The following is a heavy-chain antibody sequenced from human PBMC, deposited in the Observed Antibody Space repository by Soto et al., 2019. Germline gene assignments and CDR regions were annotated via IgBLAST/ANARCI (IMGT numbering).Heavy chain of an antibody. J-gene: IGHJ3*02. CDR3: AREAAAGPPNAFDI. CDR2: IWYDGSNK. V-gene: IGHV3-33*01. D-gene: IGHD6-13*01. Sequence: GGSLRLSCAASGFTFSSYGMHWVRQAPGKGLEWVAVIWYDGSNKYYADSVKGRFTISRDNSKNTLYLQMNSLRAEDTAVYYCAREAAAGPPNAFDIWGQGTMVTVSS. CDR1: GFTFSSYG.